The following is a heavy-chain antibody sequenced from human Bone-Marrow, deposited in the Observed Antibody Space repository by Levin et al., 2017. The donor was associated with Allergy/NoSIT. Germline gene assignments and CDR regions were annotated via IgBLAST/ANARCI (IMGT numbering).Heavy chain of an antibody. D-gene: IGHD6-6*01. J-gene: IGHJ4*02. CDR2: IYYTGSA. V-gene: IGHV4-31*03. CDR3: ARERGWQLDY. CDR1: GGSLRSGEYY. Sequence: SPTLSLPCTVSGGSLRSGEYYWSWIRQHPGKGLEYIGYIYYTGSAYYTPSLKSRVNISLDTSKNQFFLNLSAVTAADTAVYYCARERGWQLDYWGQGTLVTVSS.